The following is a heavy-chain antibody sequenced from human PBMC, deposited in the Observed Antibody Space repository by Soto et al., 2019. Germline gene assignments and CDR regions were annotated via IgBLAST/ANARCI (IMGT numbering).Heavy chain of an antibody. CDR1: GFTFSSYA. CDR2: ISGSGGST. D-gene: IGHD3-10*01. Sequence: VGSLRLSCAASGFTFSSYAMSWVRQAPGKGLEWVSAISGSGGSTYYADSVKGRFTISRDNSKNTLYLQMNSLRAEDTAVYYCAKDRPTFHMVRGVIFDYWGQGTLVTVSS. CDR3: AKDRPTFHMVRGVIFDY. J-gene: IGHJ4*02. V-gene: IGHV3-23*01.